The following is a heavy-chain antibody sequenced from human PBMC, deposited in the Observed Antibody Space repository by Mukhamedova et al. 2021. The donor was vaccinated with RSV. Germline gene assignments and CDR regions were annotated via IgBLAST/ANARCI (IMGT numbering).Heavy chain of an antibody. CDR2: IYYSGRT. CDR3: AGAPDGWSGNYYFDY. J-gene: IGHJ4*02. D-gene: IGHD3-3*01. Sequence: PGKGLEWIGNIYYSGRTYYSPSLKSRVTISVDTSKNHFSLKLISVTAADTAVHYCAGAPDGWSGNYYFDYWGQGTLVTVSS. V-gene: IGHV4-39*01.